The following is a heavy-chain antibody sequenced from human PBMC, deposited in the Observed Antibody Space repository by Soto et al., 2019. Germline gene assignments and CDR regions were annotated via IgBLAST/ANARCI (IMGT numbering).Heavy chain of an antibody. CDR1: GYSYTVYY. Sequence: ASLKGYWKSSGYSYTVYYLDRRRQTKEQGLECMGWINPNNGDTNYAQKFQGRVTMTRDTSISTAYMELSRLRSDDTAVYYCARARMYYDILTGQNYYYYSGMDVWAKGPRSPCP. CDR2: INPNNGDT. V-gene: IGHV1-2*02. D-gene: IGHD3-9*01. CDR3: ARARMYYDILTGQNYYYYSGMDV. J-gene: IGHJ6*02.